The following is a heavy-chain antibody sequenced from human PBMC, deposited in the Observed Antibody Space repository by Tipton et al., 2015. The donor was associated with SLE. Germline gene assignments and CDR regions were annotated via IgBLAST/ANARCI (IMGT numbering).Heavy chain of an antibody. J-gene: IGHJ5*02. V-gene: IGHV4-39*07. CDR1: GGSITSSGYY. CDR3: AREDSSSWFYTRFDP. D-gene: IGHD2-2*02. Sequence: TLSLTCTVSGGSITSSGYYWGWIRQPPGKGLEWIGSIYYSGSTYYNPSLKSRVTISVDTSKNQFSLKLSSVTAADTAVYYCAREDSSSWFYTRFDPWGQGTLVTVSS. CDR2: IYYSGST.